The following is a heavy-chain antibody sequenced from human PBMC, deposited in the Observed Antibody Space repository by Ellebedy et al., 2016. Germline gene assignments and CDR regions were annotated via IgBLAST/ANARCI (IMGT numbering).Heavy chain of an antibody. D-gene: IGHD5-18*01. J-gene: IGHJ3*01. CDR1: GGSISSGGYY. CDR2: IYYSGST. V-gene: IGHV4-31*03. Sequence: SETLSLXXTVSGGSISSGGYYWSWIRQHPGKGLEWIGYIYYSGSTYYNPSLKSRVTISVDTSKNQFSLKLISVTAADTAVYYCARQFTVTARPPPSAFDVWGQGTVVTVPS. CDR3: ARQFTVTARPPPSAFDV.